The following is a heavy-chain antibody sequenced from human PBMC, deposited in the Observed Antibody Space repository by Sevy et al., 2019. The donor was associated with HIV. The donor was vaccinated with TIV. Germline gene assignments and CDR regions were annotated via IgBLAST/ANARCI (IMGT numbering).Heavy chain of an antibody. J-gene: IGHJ3*01. V-gene: IGHV3-30*02. CDR2: IXXXXXST. CDR3: AKGLGMXXGXLLXXXT. Sequence: GGSLRLSCTAXGFTXXXYXMHWIRQTPGKGXEXVSFIXXXXXSTYYGDSVKGRFTIPRDNSKNTVYLQMNSLRXXDTXFYYCAKGLGMXXGXLLXXXTWGQXTMVTVSS. CDR1: GFTXXXYX. D-gene: IGHD6-13*01.